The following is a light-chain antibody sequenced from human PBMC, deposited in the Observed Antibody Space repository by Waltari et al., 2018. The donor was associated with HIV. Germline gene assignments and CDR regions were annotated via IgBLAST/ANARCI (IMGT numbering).Light chain of an antibody. CDR3: QTWDTGIQV. V-gene: IGLV4-69*01. Sequence: QLVLTQSPSVSASLGASVKLTCTLSSGHSHYAIEWHQQQPEKGPRYSMKLNSDGRHNQGDGLPDRFSCSSSGAERYLTISSLQSDDEADYYCQTWDTGIQVFGGGTKLTVL. J-gene: IGLJ3*02. CDR2: LNSDGRH. CDR1: SGHSHYA.